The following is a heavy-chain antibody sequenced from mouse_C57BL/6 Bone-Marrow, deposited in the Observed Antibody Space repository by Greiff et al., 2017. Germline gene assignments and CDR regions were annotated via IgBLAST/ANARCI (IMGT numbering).Heavy chain of an antibody. V-gene: IGHV14-4*01. Sequence: EVQLQQSGAELVRPGASVKLSCTASGFNIKDDYMHWVKQRPEQGLEWIGWIDPENGDTEYASKFQGKATITADTSSNTAYLQLSSLTSEDTAVYYCTTASIYYYGSSPDYWGQGTTLTVSS. J-gene: IGHJ2*01. CDR3: TTASIYYYGSSPDY. D-gene: IGHD1-1*01. CDR1: GFNIKDDY. CDR2: IDPENGDT.